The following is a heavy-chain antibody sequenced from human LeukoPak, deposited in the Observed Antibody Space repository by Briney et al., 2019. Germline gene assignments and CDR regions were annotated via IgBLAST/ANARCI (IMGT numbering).Heavy chain of an antibody. V-gene: IGHV3-48*03. CDR2: ISSSGSTI. CDR1: GFTFSSYE. Sequence: GGSLRLSCAASGFTFSSYEMNWVRQAPGKGLEWVSYISSSGSTIYYADSVKGRFTIYRDNAKNSLYLQMNSLRAEDTAVYYCARDMGDPLQTPSTAVAGSYGMDVWGQGTTVTVSS. CDR3: ARDMGDPLQTPSTAVAGSYGMDV. J-gene: IGHJ6*02. D-gene: IGHD6-19*01.